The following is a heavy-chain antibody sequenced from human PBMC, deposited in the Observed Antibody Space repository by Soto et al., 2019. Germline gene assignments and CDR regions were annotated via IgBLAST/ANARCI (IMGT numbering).Heavy chain of an antibody. J-gene: IGHJ5*02. D-gene: IGHD2-21*02. Sequence: QVQLVQSGAEVKKPGASVKVSCKTSGYTFTNYYMHWVRQAPGQGLEWMGIIKCSGGETTYAQRSLDRSSMPSGQSASTVYMEVSSLRSEDTAVYYCAGGGDVVLGTAPLDHWGQGTLVTVSS. CDR3: AGGGDVVLGTAPLDH. V-gene: IGHV1-46*03. CDR1: GYTFTNYY. CDR2: IKCSGGET.